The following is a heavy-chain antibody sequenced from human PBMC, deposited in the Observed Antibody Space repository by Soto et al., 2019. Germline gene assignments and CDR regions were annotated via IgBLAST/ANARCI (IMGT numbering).Heavy chain of an antibody. J-gene: IGHJ5*02. CDR3: ARFSPAANWFDP. CDR2: IYYSGNG. Sequence: SETLSLTCTVSGGSMSGYYWSWIRQSPGKGLEWIGYIYYSGNGNYNPSLKSRVTISVDTSKNQFSLKLSSVTAADTAVYYCARFSPAANWFDPWGQGTLVTFSS. V-gene: IGHV4-59*01. CDR1: GGSMSGYY. D-gene: IGHD2-2*01.